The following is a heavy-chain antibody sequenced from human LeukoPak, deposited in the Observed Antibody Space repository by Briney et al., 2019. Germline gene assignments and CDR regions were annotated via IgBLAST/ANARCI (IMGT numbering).Heavy chain of an antibody. V-gene: IGHV1-18*01. CDR1: GYTFTRYG. D-gene: IGHD6-19*01. CDR2: ISVSNGNT. CDR3: ARVEAVAGIFFDY. J-gene: IGHJ4*02. Sequence: ASVKVSCKAFGYTFTRYGVSWVRQAPGQGREWIGWISVSNGNTNYAQNLQGRVTMTTDSSTSTAYMELRSLRSDDTAVYYCARVEAVAGIFFDYWGQGTLVTVSS.